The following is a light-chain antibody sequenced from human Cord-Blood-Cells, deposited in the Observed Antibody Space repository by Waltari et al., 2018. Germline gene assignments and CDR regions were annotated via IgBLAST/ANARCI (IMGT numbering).Light chain of an antibody. CDR2: AAS. V-gene: IGKV1-9*01. CDR1: QGISSY. CDR3: QQLNSYPRT. Sequence: DIQLTQSPSFLSASVGDRVTITCRASQGISSYLAWYQQKPGKAPKLLIYAASTLQSEVPSRVSGSGAETEFTRTSSSLQPEDFATYYCQQLNSYPRTFGQGTKVEIK. J-gene: IGKJ1*01.